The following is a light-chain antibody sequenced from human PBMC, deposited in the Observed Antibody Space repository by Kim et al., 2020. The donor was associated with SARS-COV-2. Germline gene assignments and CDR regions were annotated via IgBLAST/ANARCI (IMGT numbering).Light chain of an antibody. CDR2: YDS. Sequence: APGKTARVTCEGKNIGRKSLICYQQQPGQAPVLVIYYDSARPSGIPERFSGSNSGNTATLTISRVEAGDEADYYCQVWDSSSDHVVFGGGTQLTVL. CDR1: NIGRKS. CDR3: QVWDSSSDHVV. J-gene: IGLJ2*01. V-gene: IGLV3-21*04.